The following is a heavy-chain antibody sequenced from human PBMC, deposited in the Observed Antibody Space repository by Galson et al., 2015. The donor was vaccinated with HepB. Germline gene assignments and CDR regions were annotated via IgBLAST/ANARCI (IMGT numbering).Heavy chain of an antibody. CDR2: INPSGGST. CDR1: GYTFTSYY. V-gene: IGHV1-46*01. Sequence: SVKVSCKASGYTFTSYYMHRVRQAPGQGFEWMGTINPSGGSTSYAQKFQGRVTMTRDTSTSTVYMELSSLRSEDTAVYYCARDQKDSSGYYYGMDVWGQGTTVTVSS. CDR3: ARDQKDSSGYYYGMDV. J-gene: IGHJ6*02. D-gene: IGHD3-22*01.